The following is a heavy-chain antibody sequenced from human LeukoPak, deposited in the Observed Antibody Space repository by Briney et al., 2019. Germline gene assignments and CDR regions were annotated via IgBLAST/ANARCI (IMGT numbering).Heavy chain of an antibody. CDR1: DASVSSDNYY. V-gene: IGHV4-61*01. Sequence: SETLSLTCTVSDASVSSDNYYWSWIRQPPGKGLEWIGYVYYSGSTYYNPSLKSRVTISVDTSKNQFSLKLSSVTAADTAVYYCARHTVGATDYWGQGTLVTVSS. J-gene: IGHJ4*02. D-gene: IGHD1-26*01. CDR3: ARHTVGATDY. CDR2: VYYSGST.